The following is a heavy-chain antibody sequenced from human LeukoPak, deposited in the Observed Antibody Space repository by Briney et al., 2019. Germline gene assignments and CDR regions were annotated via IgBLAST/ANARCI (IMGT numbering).Heavy chain of an antibody. V-gene: IGHV1-18*01. J-gene: IGHJ6*02. CDR2: ISAYNGNT. D-gene: IGHD5-18*01. CDR3: ASCGYSYGDYYYYGMDV. Sequence: GASVKVSCKASGYTFTSYGISWVRQAPGQGLEWMGWISAYNGNTNYAQKLQGRVTMTTDTSTSTAYMELRSLRSDDTAVYYCASCGYSYGDYYYYGMDVWGQGTTVTVSS. CDR1: GYTFTSYG.